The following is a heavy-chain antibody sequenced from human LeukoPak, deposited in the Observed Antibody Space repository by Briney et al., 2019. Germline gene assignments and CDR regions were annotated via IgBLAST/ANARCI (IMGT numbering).Heavy chain of an antibody. J-gene: IGHJ4*02. CDR2: ISGSGGST. Sequence: GGSLRLSCAASGFTFSSYAMSWVRQAPGKGLEWVSAISGSGGSTDYADSVKGRFTISRDNSKNTLYLQMNSLRAEDTAVYYCAKDSLITFGGVIVPTYFDYWGQGTLVTVSS. D-gene: IGHD3-16*02. CDR1: GFTFSSYA. V-gene: IGHV3-23*01. CDR3: AKDSLITFGGVIVPTYFDY.